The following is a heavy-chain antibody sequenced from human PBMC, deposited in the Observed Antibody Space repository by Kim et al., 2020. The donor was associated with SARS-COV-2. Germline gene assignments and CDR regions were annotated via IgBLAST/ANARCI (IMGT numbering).Heavy chain of an antibody. Sequence: SVKVSCKASGGTFSSYAISWVRQAPGQGLEWMGGIIPIFGTANYAQKFQGRVTITADESTSTAYMELSSLRSEDTAVYYCARDRGGMVRGVNNWFDPWGQGTLVTVSS. CDR1: GGTFSSYA. CDR2: IIPIFGTA. CDR3: ARDRGGMVRGVNNWFDP. D-gene: IGHD3-10*01. V-gene: IGHV1-69*13. J-gene: IGHJ5*02.